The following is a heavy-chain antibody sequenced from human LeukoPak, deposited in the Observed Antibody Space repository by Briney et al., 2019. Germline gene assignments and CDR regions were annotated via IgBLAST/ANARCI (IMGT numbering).Heavy chain of an antibody. CDR1: GFTFSDHY. Sequence: PGGSLRLSCAASGFTFSDHYMDWVRQAPGKGLEWVANIEGDGSEKNYVDSVKGRFTISRDNAKNSLDLQMNSLRAEDTAVYFCAREPTAVGLWGQGTLVTVSS. J-gene: IGHJ4*02. CDR3: AREPTAVGL. CDR2: IEGDGSEK. V-gene: IGHV3-7*01. D-gene: IGHD1-26*01.